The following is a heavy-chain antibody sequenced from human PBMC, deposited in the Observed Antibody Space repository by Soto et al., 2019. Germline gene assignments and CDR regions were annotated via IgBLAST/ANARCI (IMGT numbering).Heavy chain of an antibody. CDR1: GGSISSYY. V-gene: IGHV4-59*01. CDR3: ARERYYDSSGYRGVGAFDI. D-gene: IGHD3-22*01. CDR2: IYYSGST. Sequence: SETLSLTCTVSGGSISSYYWSWIRQPPGKGLEWIGYIYYSGSTNYNPSLKSRVTISVDTSKNQFSLKLSSVTAADTAVYYCARERYYDSSGYRGVGAFDIWGQGTMVT. J-gene: IGHJ3*02.